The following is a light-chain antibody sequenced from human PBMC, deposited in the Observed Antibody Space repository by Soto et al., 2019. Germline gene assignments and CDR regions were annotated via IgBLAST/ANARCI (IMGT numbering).Light chain of an antibody. CDR2: DAS. V-gene: IGKV3-11*01. Sequence: TRSSPNLSLTPGERATLSFRASQSVSSCLAWYQQKPGQAPRLHIYDASTRATGIPARFSGSGSGTDFSLIISSIEHEDFLVSYYPQRSTWPPPTFGGRTMVDIK. CDR1: QSVSSC. J-gene: IGKJ4*02. CDR3: PQRSTWPPPT.